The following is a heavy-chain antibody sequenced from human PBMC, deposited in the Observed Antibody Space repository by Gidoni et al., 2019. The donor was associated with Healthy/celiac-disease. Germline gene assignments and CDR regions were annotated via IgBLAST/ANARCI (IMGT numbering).Heavy chain of an antibody. Sequence: QVQLQESGPGLVKPSGTLSLTCAVSGGSISSSNWWSWVRQPPGKGLEWIGEIYHSGSTNYNPSLKSRVTISVDKSKNQFSLKLSSVTAADTAVYYCARERGDCSGGSCYSSWFDPWGQGTLVTVSS. J-gene: IGHJ5*02. CDR2: IYHSGST. D-gene: IGHD2-15*01. V-gene: IGHV4-4*02. CDR3: ARERGDCSGGSCYSSWFDP. CDR1: GGSISSSNW.